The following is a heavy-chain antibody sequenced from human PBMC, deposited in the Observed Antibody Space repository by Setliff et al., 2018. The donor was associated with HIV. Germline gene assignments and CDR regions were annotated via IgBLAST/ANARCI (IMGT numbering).Heavy chain of an antibody. CDR1: GGAMNNNY. CDR3: ARGSWGSWRFDY. Sequence: SETLSLTCTVSGGAMNNNYWSWIRQPAGKGLEWIGRIYIRGTNYNPSLKTRLTMSLDTSSNQFSLNLNSVTAADTAVYYCARGSWGSWRFDYWGQGTLVTVTS. D-gene: IGHD6-13*01. J-gene: IGHJ4*02. CDR2: IYIRGT. V-gene: IGHV4-4*07.